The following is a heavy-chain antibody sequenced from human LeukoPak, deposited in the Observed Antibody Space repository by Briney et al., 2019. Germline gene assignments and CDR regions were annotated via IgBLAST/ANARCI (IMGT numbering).Heavy chain of an antibody. Sequence: SETLSLTCTVSGGSISSSSYYWGWIRQPPGKGLEWIGSIYYSGSTYYNPSLKSRVTISVDTSKNQFSLKLSSVTAADTAVYYCARDKGSSWKSFDYWGQGTLDTVSS. J-gene: IGHJ4*02. CDR3: ARDKGSSWKSFDY. CDR2: IYYSGST. CDR1: GGSISSSSYY. D-gene: IGHD6-13*01. V-gene: IGHV4-39*07.